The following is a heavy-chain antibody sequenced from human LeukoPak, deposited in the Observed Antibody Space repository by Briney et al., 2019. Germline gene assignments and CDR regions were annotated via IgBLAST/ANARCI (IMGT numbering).Heavy chain of an antibody. D-gene: IGHD2-2*01. CDR2: IYYSGST. J-gene: IGHJ4*02. CDR3: ARRYCSSTSCYVLDY. CDR1: GGSISSSSYY. V-gene: IGHV4-39*01. Sequence: KPSETLSLTCTVSGGSISSSSYYWGWIRQPPGKGLEWIGSIYYSGSTYYNPSLKSRVTISVDTSKNQFSLKLSSVTVADTAVYYCARRYCSSTSCYVLDYWGQGTLVTVSS.